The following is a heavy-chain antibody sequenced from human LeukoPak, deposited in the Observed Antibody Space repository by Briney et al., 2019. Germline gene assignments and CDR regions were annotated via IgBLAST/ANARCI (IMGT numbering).Heavy chain of an antibody. CDR3: ARTHYYGLGYYYYYMDV. Sequence: ASVKVSCEASGGTFSSYAISWVRQAPGQGLEWMGGIIPIFGTANYAQKFQGRVTITADESTSTAYMELSSLRSEDTAVYYCARTHYYGLGYYYYYMDVWGKGTTVTISS. CDR1: GGTFSSYA. J-gene: IGHJ6*03. V-gene: IGHV1-69*13. D-gene: IGHD3-10*01. CDR2: IIPIFGTA.